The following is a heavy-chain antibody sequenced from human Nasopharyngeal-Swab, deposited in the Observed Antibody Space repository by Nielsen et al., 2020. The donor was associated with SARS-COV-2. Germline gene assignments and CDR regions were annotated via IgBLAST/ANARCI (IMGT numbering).Heavy chain of an antibody. J-gene: IGHJ4*02. CDR3: ARDGGDSTSLGDY. Sequence: GESLKISCAASGFTFSSYAITWVRQAPGKGLEWVYWTGGTGDTHFADSVKGRFTISRDNSKNTVDLQMNSLRVEDTAVYYCARDGGDSTSLGDYWGQGTQVTVSS. D-gene: IGHD6-13*01. CDR2: TGGTGDT. CDR1: GFTFSSYA. V-gene: IGHV3-23*01.